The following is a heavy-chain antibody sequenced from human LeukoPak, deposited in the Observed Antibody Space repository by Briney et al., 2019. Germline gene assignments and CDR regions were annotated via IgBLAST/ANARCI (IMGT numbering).Heavy chain of an antibody. CDR1: GFTFSSYG. D-gene: IGHD5-18*01. V-gene: IGHV3-33*01. CDR2: IWYDGSNK. J-gene: IGHJ5*02. CDR3: ARGAQRGYSYIGDWFDR. Sequence: PGRSLRLSCAASGFTFSSYGMHWVRQAPGKGLEWVAVIWYDGSNKYYADSVKGRFTISRDNSKNTLYLQMNSLRAEDTAVYYCARGAQRGYSYIGDWFDRWGQGTLVTVSS.